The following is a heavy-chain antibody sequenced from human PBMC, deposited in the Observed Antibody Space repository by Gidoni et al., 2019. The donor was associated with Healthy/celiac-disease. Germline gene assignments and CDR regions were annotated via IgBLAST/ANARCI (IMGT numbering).Heavy chain of an antibody. CDR2: ISSSSSYI. J-gene: IGHJ4*02. D-gene: IGHD2-15*01. CDR1: GFTFSSYS. V-gene: IGHV3-21*01. CDR3: ARKLSRGVVAASSS. Sequence: EVQLVESGGGLVKPGGSLRLSCAASGFTFSSYSMNWVRQAPGKGLEWVSSISSSSSYIYYADSVKGRFTISRDNAKNSLYLQMNSLRAEDTAVYYCARKLSRGVVAASSSWGQGTLVTVSS.